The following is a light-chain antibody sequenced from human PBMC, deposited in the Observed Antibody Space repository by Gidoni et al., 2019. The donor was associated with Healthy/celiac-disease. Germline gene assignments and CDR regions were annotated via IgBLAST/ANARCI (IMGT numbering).Light chain of an antibody. V-gene: IGKV3-15*01. J-gene: IGKJ1*01. CDR3: QQYNNWPWT. Sequence: DIVMTQSPATLSVSPGERATLSCRASQSVSSNLAWYQQKPGQAPRLLIYGASPRATGIPARFSGSGSGTEFTLTISSLQSEDFAVYYCQQYNNWPWTFGQXTKVEIK. CDR1: QSVSSN. CDR2: GAS.